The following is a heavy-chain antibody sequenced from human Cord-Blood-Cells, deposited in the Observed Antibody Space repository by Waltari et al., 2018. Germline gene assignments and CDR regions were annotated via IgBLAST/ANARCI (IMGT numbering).Heavy chain of an antibody. D-gene: IGHD7-27*01. CDR1: GGCFSGYY. CDR3: ARVNWGPYYFDY. Sequence: QVQLQQWGAGLLKPSETLSLTCAVYGGCFSGYYWSWIRQPPGKGLEWIGEINHSGSTNYNPSLKSRVTISVDTSKNQFSLKLSSVTAADTAVYYCARVNWGPYYFDYWGQGTLVTVSS. CDR2: INHSGST. V-gene: IGHV4-34*01. J-gene: IGHJ4*02.